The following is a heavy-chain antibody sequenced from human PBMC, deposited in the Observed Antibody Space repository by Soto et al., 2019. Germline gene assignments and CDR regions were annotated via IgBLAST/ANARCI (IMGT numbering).Heavy chain of an antibody. J-gene: IGHJ4*01. Sequence: QLQLQESGPGLVKPSETLSLTCTVSGGSISSSSYYWGWIRQPPGKGLEWIGSIYYSGNTYYTPSLKSRVTISVDTSKDQFSLKLSSVTAADTAVYYCAREGGRYCTRGSCQVDYCGHGTLVTVSS. D-gene: IGHD2-15*01. CDR1: GGSISSSSYY. CDR2: IYYSGNT. V-gene: IGHV4-39*02. CDR3: AREGGRYCTRGSCQVDY.